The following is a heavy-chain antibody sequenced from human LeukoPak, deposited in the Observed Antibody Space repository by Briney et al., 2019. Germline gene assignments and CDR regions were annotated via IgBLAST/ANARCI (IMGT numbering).Heavy chain of an antibody. D-gene: IGHD5-18*01. Sequence: GGSLRLSCAASGFTFSSYGMHWVRQAPGKGLEWVAVIWYDGSNKYYADSVKGRFTISRDNSKNTLYLQMNSLRAEDTAVYYCARGGGYSYGTPPDYWGQGTLVTVPS. CDR1: GFTFSSYG. V-gene: IGHV3-33*01. J-gene: IGHJ4*02. CDR3: ARGGGYSYGTPPDY. CDR2: IWYDGSNK.